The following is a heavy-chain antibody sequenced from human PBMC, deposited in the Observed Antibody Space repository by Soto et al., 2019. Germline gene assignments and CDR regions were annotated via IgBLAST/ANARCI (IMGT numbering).Heavy chain of an antibody. J-gene: IGHJ6*03. Sequence: SETLSLTCTVSGGSISSYYWSWIRQPPGKGLEWIGYIYYSGSTNYNPSLKSRVTISVDTSKNQFSLKLSSVTAADTAVYYCARKGSGYYYYYMDGWGKGTTVTVSS. D-gene: IGHD6-19*01. CDR2: IYYSGST. CDR3: ARKGSGYYYYYMDG. V-gene: IGHV4-59*08. CDR1: GGSISSYY.